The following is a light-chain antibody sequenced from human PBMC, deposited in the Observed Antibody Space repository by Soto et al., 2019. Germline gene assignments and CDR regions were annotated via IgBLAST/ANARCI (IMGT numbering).Light chain of an antibody. CDR1: QSLAYSDGNTY. Sequence: DVVMTPSPLSLSVTLGQPASISCRSSQSLAYSDGNTYLSWFQQRPGQSPRRLIYKASNRDSGVPDRFSGSGSGTDFTLKISRVEAEDVGVYYCMQGTHWPPVTFGQGTKLEIK. J-gene: IGKJ2*01. V-gene: IGKV2-30*01. CDR3: MQGTHWPPVT. CDR2: KAS.